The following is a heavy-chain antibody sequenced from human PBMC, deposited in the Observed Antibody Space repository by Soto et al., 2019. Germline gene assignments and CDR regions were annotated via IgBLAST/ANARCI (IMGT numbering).Heavy chain of an antibody. V-gene: IGHV3-21*01. CDR1: GFTFSSYS. CDR3: AREYCSGGSCRPPGY. J-gene: IGHJ4*02. Sequence: GGSLRLSCAASGFTFSSYSMNWVRQAPGKGLEWVSSISSSSTYMYYADSVKGRFTISRDNAENSLYLQMNSLRAEDTAVYYCAREYCSGGSCRPPGYWGQGTLVTVSA. CDR2: ISSSSTYM. D-gene: IGHD2-15*01.